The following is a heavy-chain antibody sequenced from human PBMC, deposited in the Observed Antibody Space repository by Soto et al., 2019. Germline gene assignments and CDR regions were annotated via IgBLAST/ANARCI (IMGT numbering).Heavy chain of an antibody. J-gene: IGHJ5*02. CDR2: IYHSGST. CDR3: ARKVGVSLYNWFDP. V-gene: IGHV4-30-2*01. D-gene: IGHD2-15*01. CDR1: GGSISSGGYS. Sequence: QLQLQESGSGLVKPSQTLSLTCAVSGGSISSGGYSWSWIRQPPGKGLEWIGYIYHSGSTYYNASLTSRATISVDRSKNQFSLTLSSVTAADTAVYYCARKVGVSLYNWFDPWGQGTLVTVSS.